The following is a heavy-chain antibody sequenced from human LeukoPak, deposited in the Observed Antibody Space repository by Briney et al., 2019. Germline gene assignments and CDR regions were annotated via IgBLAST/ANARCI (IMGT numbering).Heavy chain of an antibody. Sequence: KSSETLSLTCTVSGGSISSYYWSWIRQPPGKGLEWIGYIYYSGSTNYNPSLKSRVTISVDTSKNQFSLRLSSVTAADTAVYYCARIAVAATGYNWFDPWGQGTLVTVSS. V-gene: IGHV4-59*08. D-gene: IGHD6-19*01. J-gene: IGHJ5*02. CDR3: ARIAVAATGYNWFDP. CDR1: GGSISSYY. CDR2: IYYSGST.